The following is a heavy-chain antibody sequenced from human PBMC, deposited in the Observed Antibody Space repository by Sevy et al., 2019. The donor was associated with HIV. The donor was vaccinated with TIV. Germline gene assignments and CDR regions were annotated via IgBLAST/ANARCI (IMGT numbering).Heavy chain of an antibody. CDR2: FDPEDGET. CDR1: GYTLTELS. CDR3: ATASGQWRLRVAFDI. V-gene: IGHV1-24*01. D-gene: IGHD6-19*01. J-gene: IGHJ3*02. Sequence: ASVKVSCKVSGYTLTELSMHWVRQAPGKGLEWMGGFDPEDGETIYAQKFQGGVTMTEDTSTDTAYMELSSLRSEDTAVYYCATASGQWRLRVAFDIWGQGTMVTVSS.